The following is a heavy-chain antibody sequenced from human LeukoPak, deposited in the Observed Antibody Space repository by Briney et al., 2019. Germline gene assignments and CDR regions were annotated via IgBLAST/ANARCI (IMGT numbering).Heavy chain of an antibody. D-gene: IGHD1-26*01. CDR2: IYYSGST. V-gene: IGHV4-59*01. Sequence: SETLSLTCTVSGGSISSYYWSWIRQPPGKGLEWIGYIYYSGSTNDNPSLKSRVTISVDTSKNQFSLKLSSVTAADTAVYYCARAKLLRFDYWGQGTLVTVSS. J-gene: IGHJ4*02. CDR1: GGSISSYY. CDR3: ARAKLLRFDY.